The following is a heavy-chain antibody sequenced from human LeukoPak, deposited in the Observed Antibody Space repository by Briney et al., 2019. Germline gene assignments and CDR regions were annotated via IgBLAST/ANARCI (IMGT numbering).Heavy chain of an antibody. V-gene: IGHV4-31*03. Sequence: SETLSLTCTVSGGSISSGGYYWSWIRQHPGKGLEWIGYIYYSGSTYYNPSLKSRVTISVDTSKNQFSLKLSSVTAADTAVYYCARDPPDYGGNFYAFDIWGQGTMVTVSS. CDR3: ARDPPDYGGNFYAFDI. CDR1: GGSISSGGYY. CDR2: IYYSGST. J-gene: IGHJ3*02. D-gene: IGHD4-23*01.